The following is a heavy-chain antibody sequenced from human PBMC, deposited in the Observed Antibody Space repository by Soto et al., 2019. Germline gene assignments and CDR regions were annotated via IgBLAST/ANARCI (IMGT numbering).Heavy chain of an antibody. CDR2: IWYDGSNK. D-gene: IGHD1-26*01. J-gene: IGHJ3*02. CDR1: GFTFSSYG. CDR3: ARDQGRWDDAVDI. Sequence: QVQLVESGGGVVQPGRSLRLSCAASGFTFSSYGMHWVRQAPGKGLEWVAVIWYDGSNKYYADSVKGRFTISRDNSKNTLYLQMNSLRAEDTAVYYCARDQGRWDDAVDIWGQGTMVTVSS. V-gene: IGHV3-33*01.